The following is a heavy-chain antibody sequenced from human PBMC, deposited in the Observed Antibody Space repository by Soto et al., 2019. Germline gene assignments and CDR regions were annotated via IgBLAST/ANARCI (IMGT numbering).Heavy chain of an antibody. Sequence: ESVGGVVQPGRSLRLSCAASGFTFSSYAMHWVRQAPGKGLEWVAVISYDGSNKYYADSVKGRFTISRDNSKNTLYLQMNSLRAEDTAVYYCASQAEGLYFDWLLYLAFDIWGQGTMVTVSS. CDR2: ISYDGSNK. J-gene: IGHJ3*02. D-gene: IGHD3-9*01. V-gene: IGHV3-30*14. CDR3: ASQAEGLYFDWLLYLAFDI. CDR1: GFTFSSYA.